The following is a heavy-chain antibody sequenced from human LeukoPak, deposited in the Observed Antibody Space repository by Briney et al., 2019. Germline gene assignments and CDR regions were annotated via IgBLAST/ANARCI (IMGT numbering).Heavy chain of an antibody. V-gene: IGHV1-69*13. D-gene: IGHD5-24*01. CDR3: ARERRDGWLQFRALCYFDY. Sequence: SVKVSCKASGGTFISYAISWVRQAPGQGLEWMGGIIPIFGTANYAQKFQGRVTITADESTSTAYMELSSLRSEDTAVYYCARERRDGWLQFRALCYFDYWGQGTLVTVSS. CDR2: IIPIFGTA. CDR1: GGTFISYA. J-gene: IGHJ4*02.